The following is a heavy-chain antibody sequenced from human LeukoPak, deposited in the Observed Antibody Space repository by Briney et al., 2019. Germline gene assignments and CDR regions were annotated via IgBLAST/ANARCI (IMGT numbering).Heavy chain of an antibody. CDR3: AKRSCRGGRCYSGLDY. CDR2: ISYEGSDK. D-gene: IGHD2-15*01. CDR1: GFTFSTYG. J-gene: IGHJ4*02. V-gene: IGHV3-30*18. Sequence: HAGRSLRLSCAASGFTFSTYGMHWVRQAPGKGLEWVAAISYEGSDKYYADSVKGRFTISRDNSKNTLFLQMNSLRAEDTAVYYCAKRSCRGGRCYSGLDYWGQGTLVTVSS.